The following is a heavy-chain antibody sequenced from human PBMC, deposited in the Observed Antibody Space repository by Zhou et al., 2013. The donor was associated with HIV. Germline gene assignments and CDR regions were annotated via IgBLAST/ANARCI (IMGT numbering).Heavy chain of an antibody. CDR2: IIPFIART. CDR3: ARERRGSPNIFDL. J-gene: IGHJ4*02. D-gene: IGHD2-15*01. V-gene: IGHV1-69*04. Sequence: QVQLVQSGAEVKQPGSSVKVSCKASGGPFDTYGVSWVRQAPGQGLDWLGRIIPFIARTNYAQKFQDRLTITADKSTTTVYMELNSLKYEDTAVYFCARERRGSPNIFDLWGQGTLVTVSS. CDR1: GGPFDTYG.